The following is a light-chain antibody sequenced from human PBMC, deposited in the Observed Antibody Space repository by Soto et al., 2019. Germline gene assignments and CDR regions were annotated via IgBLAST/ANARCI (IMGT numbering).Light chain of an antibody. CDR3: QTWGTGIWV. CDR1: SGHSSYA. V-gene: IGLV4-69*01. CDR2: LNSDGSH. Sequence: QSVLTQSPSASASLGASVTFTCTLSSGHSSYAIAWHQQQPEKGPRYLMKLNSDGSHSKGDGIPDRFSGSSSGAERYLTISSLQSEDEADYYCQTWGTGIWVFGGGTKLTVL. J-gene: IGLJ3*02.